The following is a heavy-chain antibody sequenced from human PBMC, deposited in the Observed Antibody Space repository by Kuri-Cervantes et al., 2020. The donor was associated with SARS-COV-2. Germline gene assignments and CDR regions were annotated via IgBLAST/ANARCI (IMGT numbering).Heavy chain of an antibody. V-gene: IGHV4-61*09. Sequence: SETLSLTCTVSGDSISSGRYYWSWIRQPAGKGLEWIGYIYTSGSTNYNPSLKSRVTISVDTSKNQFSLKLSSVTAADTAVYYCARESGSGNFDYWGQGTLVTVSS. CDR2: IYTSGST. J-gene: IGHJ4*02. CDR1: GDSISSGRYY. D-gene: IGHD3-10*01. CDR3: ARESGSGNFDY.